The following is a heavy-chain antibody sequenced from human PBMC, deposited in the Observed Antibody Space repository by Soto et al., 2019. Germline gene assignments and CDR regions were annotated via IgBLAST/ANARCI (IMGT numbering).Heavy chain of an antibody. D-gene: IGHD2-15*01. J-gene: IGHJ4*02. V-gene: IGHV4-34*01. CDR2: INHSGST. Sequence: GSFXGYYWSWIRQPPGKGLEWIGEINHSGSTNYNPSLKSRVTISVDTSKNQFSLKLSSVTAADTAVYYCARGCYMSDWGQGTLVTVSS. CDR3: ARGCYMSD. CDR1: GSFXGYY.